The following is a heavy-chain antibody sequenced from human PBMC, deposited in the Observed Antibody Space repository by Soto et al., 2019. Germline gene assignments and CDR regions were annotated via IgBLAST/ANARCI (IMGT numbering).Heavy chain of an antibody. J-gene: IGHJ1*01. CDR2: ISSSSSTI. V-gene: IGHV3-48*02. Sequence: PLRLSWSASLFTFSSYSMNWVINTPVKWLEFFSYISSSSSTIYYADSVKGRFTISRDNAKNSLYLQMNSMRDEDTAVYYCARDPDYYDSSGYYPEYFQNWGQGTLVTVSS. CDR1: LFTFSSYS. D-gene: IGHD3-22*01. CDR3: ARDPDYYDSSGYYPEYFQN.